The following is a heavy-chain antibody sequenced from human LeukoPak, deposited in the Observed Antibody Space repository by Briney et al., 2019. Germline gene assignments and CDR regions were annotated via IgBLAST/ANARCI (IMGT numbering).Heavy chain of an antibody. J-gene: IGHJ4*02. V-gene: IGHV4-31*03. Sequence: SVTLSLPCTVSRRPISSGVYYGSWNSQHPGKGPEWIGFIYYSRSTYYNPSLKSRVTISVDTSKNQFSLRLSSVTAADTALYYCARDSGYTYGPFDYWGQGTLVTVSS. D-gene: IGHD5-18*01. CDR1: RRPISSGVYY. CDR3: ARDSGYTYGPFDY. CDR2: IYYSRST.